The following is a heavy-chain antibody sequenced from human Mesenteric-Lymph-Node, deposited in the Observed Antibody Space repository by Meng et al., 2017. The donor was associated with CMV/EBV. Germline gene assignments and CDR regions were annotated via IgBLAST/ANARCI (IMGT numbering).Heavy chain of an antibody. D-gene: IGHD3-10*01. J-gene: IGHJ5*02. CDR3: ARPHYYGSGSSPWFDP. Sequence: QLQLQESGPGLVKPSETLSLTCTCSGGSISSSSYYWGWIRQPPGKGLEWIGSIYYSGSTYYNPSLKSRVTISVDTSKNQSSLKLSSVTAADTAVYYCARPHYYGSGSSPWFDPWGQGTLVTVSS. CDR2: IYYSGST. CDR1: GGSISSSSYY. V-gene: IGHV4-39*01.